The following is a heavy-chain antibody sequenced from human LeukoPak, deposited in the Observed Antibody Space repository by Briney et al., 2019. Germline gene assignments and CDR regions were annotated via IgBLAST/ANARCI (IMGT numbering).Heavy chain of an antibody. J-gene: IGHJ4*02. Sequence: SETLSLTCSVSGGSISDYYWSWIRQPPGKGLEWIGYIYDSGRTNYNPSLKSRVTISVDTSKNQFSLKLRSVTAADTAVYYCARVSTPNSWSAEYYFDYWGQGTLVTVSS. V-gene: IGHV4-59*01. CDR2: IYDSGRT. CDR1: GGSISDYY. CDR3: ARVSTPNSWSAEYYFDY. D-gene: IGHD6-13*01.